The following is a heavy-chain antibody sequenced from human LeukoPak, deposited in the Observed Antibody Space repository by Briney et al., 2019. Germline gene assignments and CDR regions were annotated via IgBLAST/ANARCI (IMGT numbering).Heavy chain of an antibody. CDR3: AREANYYGSGSYFEGTFDY. J-gene: IGHJ4*02. CDR2: IYHNGII. Sequence: PSETLSLTCNVSGVSISTHYWSWIRQSPGKGLEWIGYIYHNGIINYNPSLKSRVTISIDTSKNEFSLKLTSVTAADTAVYYCAREANYYGSGSYFEGTFDYWGQGSLVTVSS. V-gene: IGHV4-59*11. D-gene: IGHD3-10*01. CDR1: GVSISTHY.